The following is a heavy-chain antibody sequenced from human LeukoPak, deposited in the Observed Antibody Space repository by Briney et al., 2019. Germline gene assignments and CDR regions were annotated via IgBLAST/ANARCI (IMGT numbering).Heavy chain of an antibody. CDR3: ARELLYSSSWYTGVSFDY. CDR1: VFSLSRDW. CDR2: IKQDGREK. Sequence: GGALRLSRAASVFSLSRDWMSWVSQAPREGLEWVADIKQDGREKYYVDPVRGRFTISRDNAENSQYLQMNSMRAEDTAVYYCARELLYSSSWYTGVSFDYWGQGTLVTVSS. V-gene: IGHV3-7*01. D-gene: IGHD6-13*01. J-gene: IGHJ4*02.